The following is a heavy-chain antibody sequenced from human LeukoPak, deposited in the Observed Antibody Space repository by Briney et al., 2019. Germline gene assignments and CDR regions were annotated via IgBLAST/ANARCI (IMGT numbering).Heavy chain of an antibody. Sequence: GESLKISRKGSGYNFANYWIGWVRQMPGKGLEWMGIIYPADSDTRYYSPSFQGQVTISADKSISTAYLQWSSLKASDTAMYYCASLRRYGSGNNWFDPWGQGTLVTVSS. D-gene: IGHD3-10*01. V-gene: IGHV5-51*01. CDR2: IYPADSDT. J-gene: IGHJ5*02. CDR1: GYNFANYW. CDR3: ASLRRYGSGNNWFDP.